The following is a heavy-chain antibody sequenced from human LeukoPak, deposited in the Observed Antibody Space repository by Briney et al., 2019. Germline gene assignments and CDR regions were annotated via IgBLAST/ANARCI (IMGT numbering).Heavy chain of an antibody. Sequence: SETLSLTCTVSGYSISSGYYWGWIRQPPGKGLEWIGSIYHSGSTYYNPSLKSRVTISVDTSKNQFSLKLSSVTAADTAVYYCARGRLGGDIVVVPAALFDYWGQGTLVTVSS. CDR3: ARGRLGGDIVVVPAALFDY. D-gene: IGHD2-2*01. CDR2: IYHSGST. J-gene: IGHJ4*02. CDR1: GYSISSGYY. V-gene: IGHV4-38-2*02.